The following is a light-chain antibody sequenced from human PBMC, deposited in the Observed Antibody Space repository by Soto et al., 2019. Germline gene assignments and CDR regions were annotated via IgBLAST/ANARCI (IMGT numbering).Light chain of an antibody. J-gene: IGKJ3*01. Sequence: EIVLTQSPGTLSLSPGERATLSCRASQSFSSSYLAWYQQKPRQAPRLLIYGASSRATRIPDRFSGSGSGTDFTLTISSLEPEDFAVSYCQHYGSALFTFGPGTKVDVK. CDR3: QHYGSALFT. CDR2: GAS. V-gene: IGKV3-20*01. CDR1: QSFSSSY.